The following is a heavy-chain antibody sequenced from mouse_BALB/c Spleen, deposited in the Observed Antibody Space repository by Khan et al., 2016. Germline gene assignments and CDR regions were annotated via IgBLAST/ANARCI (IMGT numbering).Heavy chain of an antibody. CDR2: IDSSGST. CDR3: ATPYYLFAY. V-gene: IGHV3-2*02. CDR1: GYSITSDYA. Sequence: EVQLQESGPGLVKPSQSLSLTCTVIGYSITSDYAWNWIRQFPGNKLEWMGYIDSSGSTTYNPSLKSRVSITRDTSKNQIFLQLNSVTTEDTDTYYCATPYYLFAYWGQGTLVTVSA. D-gene: IGHD1-1*02. J-gene: IGHJ3*01.